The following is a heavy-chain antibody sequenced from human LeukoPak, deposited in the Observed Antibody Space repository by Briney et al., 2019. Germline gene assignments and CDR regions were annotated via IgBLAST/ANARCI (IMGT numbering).Heavy chain of an antibody. J-gene: IGHJ5*02. V-gene: IGHV4-39*01. CDR1: GGSISSSSYY. CDR2: IYYSGST. CDR3: ARHFGCGDDCYSEGRFDP. D-gene: IGHD2-21*02. Sequence: SETLSLTCTVSGGSISSSSYYWGWIRQPPGKGLEWIGSIYYSGSTYYNPSLKSRVTISVDTSKNQFSLKLSSVTAADTAVYYCARHFGCGDDCYSEGRFDPWGQGTLVTVSS.